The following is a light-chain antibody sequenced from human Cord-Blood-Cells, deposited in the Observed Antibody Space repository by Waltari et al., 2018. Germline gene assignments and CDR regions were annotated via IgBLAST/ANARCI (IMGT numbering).Light chain of an antibody. CDR2: GAS. V-gene: IGKV3-15*01. CDR3: QQYNNWPFFT. Sequence: EIVMTQSPATLSVSPGERATLSCRASQSVSSNLAWYQQKPGQAPRLLIYGASTRATGIPARVSGSGSGTEFTLTISSLQSEDFAVYYCQQYNNWPFFTFGPGTKVDIK. CDR1: QSVSSN. J-gene: IGKJ3*01.